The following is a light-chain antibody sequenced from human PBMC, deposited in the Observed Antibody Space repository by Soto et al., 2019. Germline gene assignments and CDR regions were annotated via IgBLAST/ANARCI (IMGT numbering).Light chain of an antibody. CDR3: QSYDTTLSRV. Sequence: QAVVTQPPSVSGAPGERVTISCTGRSSNIGSGYPVHWYQQLPGTAPKLLIQRSTTRPSGVPDRFSGSRSGASASLAITGLQGEDEADYYCQSYDTTLSRVFGSGTKVTVL. V-gene: IGLV1-40*03. CDR2: RST. CDR1: SSNIGSGYP. J-gene: IGLJ1*01.